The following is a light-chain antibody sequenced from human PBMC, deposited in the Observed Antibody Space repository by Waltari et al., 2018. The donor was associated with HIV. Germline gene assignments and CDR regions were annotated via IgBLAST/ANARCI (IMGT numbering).Light chain of an antibody. V-gene: IGKV3-20*01. CDR2: GAS. J-gene: IGKJ4*01. CDR1: QSVTSGY. CDR3: QQYATSQELT. Sequence: EIVLTQSPAPLSLSPGERATLSCTASQSVTSGYLAWYQQKPGRTPRLVSSGASSRATGIPDRFSGSGSGTHFTLTINGVEPEDFAVYFCQQYATSQELTFGGGTQLDIK.